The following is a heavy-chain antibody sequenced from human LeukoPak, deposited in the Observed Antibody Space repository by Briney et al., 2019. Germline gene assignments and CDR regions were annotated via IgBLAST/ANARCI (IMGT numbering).Heavy chain of an antibody. D-gene: IGHD4-17*01. J-gene: IGHJ3*02. Sequence: GGSLRLSCAASGFTFSSYAMHWVRQAPGKGLEWVAVISYDGSNKYYADSVKGRFIISRDNSKNTLYLQMNSLRAGDTAVYYCAREHDYGDYARVFDIWGQGTMVTVSS. CDR1: GFTFSSYA. CDR3: AREHDYGDYARVFDI. CDR2: ISYDGSNK. V-gene: IGHV3-30*04.